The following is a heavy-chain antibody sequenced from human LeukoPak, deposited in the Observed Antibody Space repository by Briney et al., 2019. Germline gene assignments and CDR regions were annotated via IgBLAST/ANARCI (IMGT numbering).Heavy chain of an antibody. CDR1: GLTFSSYA. Sequence: GGSLRLSCAASGLTFSSYAMSWVRQAPGKGLEWVSAISGSGGSTYYADSVKGRFTISRDNSKNTLYLQMNSLRAEDTAVYYCAKVTPRYYYDSSGYFPDGAFDIWGQGTMVTVSS. V-gene: IGHV3-23*01. CDR3: AKVTPRYYYDSSGYFPDGAFDI. D-gene: IGHD3-22*01. J-gene: IGHJ3*02. CDR2: ISGSGGST.